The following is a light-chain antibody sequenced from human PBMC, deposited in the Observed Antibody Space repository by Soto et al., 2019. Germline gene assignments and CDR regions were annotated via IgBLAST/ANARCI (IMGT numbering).Light chain of an antibody. Sequence: QSALTQPASVSGSPGQSITISCTGTSSDVGGYNYVSWYHQHPGKAPKLKIYDVSNRPSGVSNRFSGSKSGSTASLTISGLQAEDEADYYCSSYTSSSTVVFGGGTKLTVL. CDR3: SSYTSSSTVV. V-gene: IGLV2-14*01. CDR2: DVS. CDR1: SSDVGGYNY. J-gene: IGLJ2*01.